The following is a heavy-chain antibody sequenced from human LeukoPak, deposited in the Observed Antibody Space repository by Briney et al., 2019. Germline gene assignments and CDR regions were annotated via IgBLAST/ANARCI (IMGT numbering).Heavy chain of an antibody. J-gene: IGHJ4*02. CDR1: GFTFSSYG. V-gene: IGHV3-30*18. D-gene: IGHD4-11*01. Sequence: PGGSLRLSCAASGFTFSSYGMHWVRQAPGKGLEWVAVISYDGSNKYYADSVKGRFTISRDNSKNTLYLQMNSLRAEDTAVYYCAKDRSNPSPFFDYWGQGTLVTVSS. CDR2: ISYDGSNK. CDR3: AKDRSNPSPFFDY.